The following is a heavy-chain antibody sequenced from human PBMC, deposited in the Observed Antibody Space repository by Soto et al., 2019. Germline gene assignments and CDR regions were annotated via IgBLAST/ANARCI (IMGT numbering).Heavy chain of an antibody. CDR3: AKDPIHYGSGSHFDY. J-gene: IGHJ4*02. CDR1: GFTFISSI. D-gene: IGHD3-10*01. V-gene: IGHV3-23*01. CDR2: FSGSGGNT. Sequence: GGSLRLSCAASGFTFISSIMSWVRQAPGKGVEWVSTFSGSGGNTYYADSVKGRFTISRDNSKNTLYLQTNSLRAEDTAVYYCAKDPIHYGSGSHFDYWGQGTLVTVSS.